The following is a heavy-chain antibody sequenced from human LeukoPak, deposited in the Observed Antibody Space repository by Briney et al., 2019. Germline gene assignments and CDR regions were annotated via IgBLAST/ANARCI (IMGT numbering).Heavy chain of an antibody. J-gene: IGHJ3*02. D-gene: IGHD2-2*01. V-gene: IGHV4-4*02. CDR3: ARVGILYCSSTSCYPKQGGKGMAFDI. Sequence: TSSETLSLTCAVSGASINSSNWWSWVRQTPGKGLEWIGEIYHSGSTNYNPSLKSRVTISVDKSKNQFSLNLSSVTAADTAVYYCARVGILYCSSTSCYPKQGGKGMAFDIWGQGTMVTVSS. CDR1: GASINSSNW. CDR2: IYHSGST.